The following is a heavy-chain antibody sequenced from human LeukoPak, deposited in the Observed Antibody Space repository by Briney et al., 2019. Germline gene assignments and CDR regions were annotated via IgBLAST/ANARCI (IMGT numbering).Heavy chain of an antibody. D-gene: IGHD3-10*01. CDR1: GFTFDDYA. J-gene: IGHJ3*02. CDR3: AKDTYGSGSYILNAFDI. V-gene: IGHV3-9*01. Sequence: GRSLRLSCAASGFTFDDYAMHWVRQAPGKGLEWVSGISWNSGSIGYADSVKGRFTISRDNAKNSLYLQMNSLRAEDTALYYCAKDTYGSGSYILNAFDIWGQGTMVTVSS. CDR2: ISWNSGSI.